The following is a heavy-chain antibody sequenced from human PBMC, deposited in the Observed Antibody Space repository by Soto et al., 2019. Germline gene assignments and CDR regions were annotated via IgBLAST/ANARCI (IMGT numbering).Heavy chain of an antibody. V-gene: IGHV4-59*12. Sequence: SETLSLTCTVSGGSISSYYWRWIRQPPGKGLEWIGYIYHSGSTYYNPSLKSRVTISVDRSKNQFSLKLSSVTAADTAVYYCARERPDGARLDPWGQGTLVTVSS. CDR2: IYHSGST. J-gene: IGHJ5*02. D-gene: IGHD1-26*01. CDR3: ARERPDGARLDP. CDR1: GGSISSYY.